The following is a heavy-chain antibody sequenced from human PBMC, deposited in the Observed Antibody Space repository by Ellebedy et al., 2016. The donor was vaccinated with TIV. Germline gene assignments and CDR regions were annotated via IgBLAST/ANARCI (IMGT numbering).Heavy chain of an antibody. V-gene: IGHV3-48*02. Sequence: WGSLRLSCAPSLFTFSIYIIXCVLPAPGKWLEWVSYISSSSSTIYYADSVKGRFTISRDNAKNSLYLQMNSLRDEDTAVYYCARGLTMYYFDYWGQGTLVTVSS. J-gene: IGHJ4*02. CDR2: ISSSSSTI. CDR3: ARGLTMYYFDY. D-gene: IGHD3-10*02. CDR1: LFTFSIYI.